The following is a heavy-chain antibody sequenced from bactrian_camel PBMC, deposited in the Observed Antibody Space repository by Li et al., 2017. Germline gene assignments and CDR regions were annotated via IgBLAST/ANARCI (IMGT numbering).Heavy chain of an antibody. V-gene: IGHV3S53*01. D-gene: IGHD3*01. CDR3: AARRYGPLPEGWAGRMPLEQWFNY. CDR1: GHSRGSNC. CDR2: IDSDGIA. J-gene: IGHJ4*01. Sequence: QVQLVESGGGSVQAGGSLRLSCKVSGHSRGSNCVGWYRLPPGRAPAEREGVAAIDSDGIASYADSVKGRFTVSRDNANNTVNLMMNSLKPEDTAMYYCAARRYGPLPEGWAGRMPLEQWFNYWGQGTQVTVS.